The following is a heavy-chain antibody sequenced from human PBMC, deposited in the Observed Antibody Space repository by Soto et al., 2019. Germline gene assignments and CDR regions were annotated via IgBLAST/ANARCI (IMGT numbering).Heavy chain of an antibody. D-gene: IGHD3-10*01. CDR1: GFTFDTYA. CDR2: ISVSGSGT. V-gene: IGHV3-23*01. J-gene: IGHJ6*02. Sequence: GGSLRLSCVVSGFTFDTYAMNWVRQAPGKGLEWVSSISVSGSGTYYADSVKGRFTISRDNSKKTLYVQMNSLRGEDTAVYYCVKGGGRSYYYYGMDVWGQGTTVTVSS. CDR3: VKGGGRSYYYYGMDV.